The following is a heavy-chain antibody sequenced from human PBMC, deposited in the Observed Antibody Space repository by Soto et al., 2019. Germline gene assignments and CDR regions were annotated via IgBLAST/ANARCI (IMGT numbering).Heavy chain of an antibody. J-gene: IGHJ4*02. CDR1: GGSISSYF. D-gene: IGHD5-18*01. V-gene: IGHV4-59*01. Sequence: SETLSLTCTVSGGSISSYFWSLIRQPPGKGLDWIGYIHYSGSTTYNSSLKIRVTISVDTSKNQFSLKLSSVTAADTAVYYCARQEGYSYAFPLEYWCQGTLVTVSS. CDR2: IHYSGST. CDR3: ARQEGYSYAFPLEY.